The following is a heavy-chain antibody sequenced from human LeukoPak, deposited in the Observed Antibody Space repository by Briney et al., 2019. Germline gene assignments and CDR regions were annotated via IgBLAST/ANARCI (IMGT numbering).Heavy chain of an antibody. V-gene: IGHV3-7*05. CDR2: IKQDGSEI. D-gene: IGHD3-22*01. J-gene: IGHJ4*02. CDR1: GFTLSSYW. CDR3: ARILDNSGYYDY. Sequence: GGCLRLSCAAPGFTLSSYWMSWVRQAPGKGLEWVANIKQDGSEIYYVGSVKGRFTISRDNAKNSLYLQMNSLREEDTAVYYCARILDNSGYYDYWGQGTVVTVSS.